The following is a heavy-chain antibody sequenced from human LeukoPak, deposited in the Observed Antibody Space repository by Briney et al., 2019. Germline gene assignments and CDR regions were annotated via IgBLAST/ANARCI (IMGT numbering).Heavy chain of an antibody. CDR3: AGASGADRFDY. CDR2: MNPNSGNT. J-gene: IGHJ4*02. D-gene: IGHD1-14*01. Sequence: SVKVSCKASGYTFSSHDINWVRQATGQGLEWMGWMNPNSGNTGYAQKFQGRVTMTRDTSITTAYMELSSLRSEDTAVYYCAGASGADRFDYWGQGTLVTVSS. V-gene: IGHV1-8*01. CDR1: GYTFSSHD.